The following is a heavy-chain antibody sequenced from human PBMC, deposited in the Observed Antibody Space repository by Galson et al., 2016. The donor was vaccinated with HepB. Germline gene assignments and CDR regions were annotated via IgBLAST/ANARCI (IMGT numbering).Heavy chain of an antibody. CDR1: GDSIGSSS. CDR2: IGPGSGDT. CDR3: ARSTGFGIRIDY. Sequence: TCRVSGDSIGSSSYHWVRQAPGQGLEWMGWIGPGSGDTKYAQKFQGRVTITRDRSISTVTMELNRLRSDDTAVYYCARSTGFGIRIDYWGQGTQVTVSS. D-gene: IGHD3-10*01. V-gene: IGHV1-2*02. J-gene: IGHJ4*02.